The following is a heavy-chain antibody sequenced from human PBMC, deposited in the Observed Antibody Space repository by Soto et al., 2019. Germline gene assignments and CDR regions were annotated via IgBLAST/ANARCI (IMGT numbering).Heavy chain of an antibody. V-gene: IGHV3-33*01. D-gene: IGHD6-19*01. CDR3: ARDSDSIGWYDIDY. J-gene: IGHJ4*02. CDR1: GFTFSSYG. CDR2: IWYDGSNK. Sequence: QVQLVESGGGVVQPGRSLRLSCAASGFTFSSYGMHWVRQAPGKGLGWVAVIWYDGSNKYYADSVKGRFTISRDNSTNTLDLHINSLRAEDTGVYYCARDSDSIGWYDIDYWGQGTLVTVSS.